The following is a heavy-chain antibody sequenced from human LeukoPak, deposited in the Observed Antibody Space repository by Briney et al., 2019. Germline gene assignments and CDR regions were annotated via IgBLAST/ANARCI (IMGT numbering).Heavy chain of an antibody. V-gene: IGHV4-31*03. Sequence: PSQTLSLTCTASGGSIRSGGYYWSWIRHHPGQGLEWIGYIYYSGSTYYNPSLKSRVTMSVDTSKNQFSLKLSSVTAADTAVYYCARGVYYFDNTGYYYFDYWGQGTLVTVSS. J-gene: IGHJ4*02. D-gene: IGHD3-22*01. CDR1: GGSIRSGGYY. CDR3: ARGVYYFDNTGYYYFDY. CDR2: IYYSGST.